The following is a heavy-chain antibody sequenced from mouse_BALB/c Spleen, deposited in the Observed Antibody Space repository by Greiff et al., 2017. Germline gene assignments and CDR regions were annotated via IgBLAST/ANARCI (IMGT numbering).Heavy chain of an antibody. CDR2: IDPENGNT. CDR1: GFNIKDYY. CDR3: APDGYYGYFDD. J-gene: IGHJ2*01. D-gene: IGHD2-3*01. V-gene: IGHV14-1*02. Sequence: VQLKQSGAELVRPGALVKLSCKASGFNIKDYYMHWVKQRPEQGLEWIGWIDPENGNTIYDPKFQGKASITADTSSNTAYLQLSSLTSEDTAVYYCAPDGYYGYFDDWGQGTTLTVSS.